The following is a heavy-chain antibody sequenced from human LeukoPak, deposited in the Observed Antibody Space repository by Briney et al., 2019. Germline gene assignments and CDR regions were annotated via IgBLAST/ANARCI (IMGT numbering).Heavy chain of an antibody. CDR3: VSNNYYDADF. D-gene: IGHD3-22*01. CDR2: IYFGGST. V-gene: IGHV4-39*07. CDR1: GGSFSGSNHY. Sequence: SETLSLICSVSGGSFSGSNHYWGWIRQPPGKGLEWIGSIYFGGSTYYNPSLKSRFTISVDKSKNQFSLRLSSVTAADTAIYFCVSNNYYDADFWGQGTLVTVSS. J-gene: IGHJ4*02.